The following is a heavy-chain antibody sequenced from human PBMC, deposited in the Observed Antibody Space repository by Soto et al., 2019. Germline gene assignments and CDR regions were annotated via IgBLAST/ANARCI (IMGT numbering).Heavy chain of an antibody. CDR2: IYYSGST. CDR3: ARIWGIAARQGPLTFDF. V-gene: IGHV4-31*03. Sequence: QVQLQESGPGLVKPSQTLSLTCTVSGGSIGSGGYYWSWIRQHPGKGLEWIGYIYYSGSTYYNPSLMSRVTISVDTSKNQFSLKLSSVTAADTAVYYCARIWGIAARQGPLTFDFWGQGTLVTVSS. J-gene: IGHJ4*02. D-gene: IGHD6-6*01. CDR1: GGSIGSGGYY.